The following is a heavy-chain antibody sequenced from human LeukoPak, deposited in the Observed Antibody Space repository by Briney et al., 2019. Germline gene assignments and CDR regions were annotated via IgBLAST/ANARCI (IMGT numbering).Heavy chain of an antibody. Sequence: GGSLRLSCAASGFTFSSYWMSWVRQAPGKGLEWVANIRQDGDEKYVDSVKGRFTISRDNANNSLYLQKNSLRVDDTAVYYCARSTTNLDHWGQGTLVTVSS. V-gene: IGHV3-7*01. CDR2: IRQDGDEK. J-gene: IGHJ4*02. CDR3: ARSTTNLDH. CDR1: GFTFSSYW. D-gene: IGHD1-1*01.